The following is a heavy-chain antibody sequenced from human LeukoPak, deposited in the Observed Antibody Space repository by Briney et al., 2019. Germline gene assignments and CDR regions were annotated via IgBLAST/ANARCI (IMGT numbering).Heavy chain of an antibody. J-gene: IGHJ4*02. Sequence: SETGSLTCAVYGGSFSGYYWSWIRQPPGKGLEWIGEINHSGCTNYNPSLKSRVTISVDTSKNQFSLKLSSVTAADTAVYYCAVLYSSGRLYYFDYWGQGTLVTVSS. CDR2: INHSGCT. V-gene: IGHV4-34*01. CDR1: GGSFSGYY. D-gene: IGHD6-19*01. CDR3: AVLYSSGRLYYFDY.